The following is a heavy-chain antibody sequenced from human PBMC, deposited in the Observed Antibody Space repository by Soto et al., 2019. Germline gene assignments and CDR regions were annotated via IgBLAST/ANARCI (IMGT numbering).Heavy chain of an antibody. V-gene: IGHV1-8*01. CDR1: GYSFTNND. J-gene: IGHJ5*02. Sequence: ASVKVSCKASGYSFTNNDVTWVRQATGQGLEWMGWMNPGSGDTGYAQKFQGRVTMTRDISIATAYMELSSLRSDDTAIYYCARMATFGSLNWFDLWGQGTPVTVSS. CDR2: MNPGSGDT. CDR3: ARMATFGSLNWFDL. D-gene: IGHD3-16*01.